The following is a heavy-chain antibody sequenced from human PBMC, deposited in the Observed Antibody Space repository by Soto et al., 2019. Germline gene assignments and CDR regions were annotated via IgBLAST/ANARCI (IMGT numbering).Heavy chain of an antibody. Sequence: GGSLRLSCAASGFTFSDYYMSWIRQAPGKGLEWVSYISSSGSTIYYADSVKGRFTISRDNAKNSLYLQMNSLRAEDTAVYYCARDYPSYYDFWSGYSGADYYYYYMDVWGKGTTVTVSS. CDR2: ISSSGSTI. CDR3: ARDYPSYYDFWSGYSGADYYYYYMDV. D-gene: IGHD3-3*01. CDR1: GFTFSDYY. J-gene: IGHJ6*03. V-gene: IGHV3-11*01.